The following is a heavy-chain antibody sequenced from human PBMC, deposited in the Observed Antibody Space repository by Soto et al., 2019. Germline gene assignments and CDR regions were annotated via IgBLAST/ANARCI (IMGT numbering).Heavy chain of an antibody. J-gene: IGHJ6*02. CDR2: VSGYSGHS. D-gene: IGHD6-6*01. CDR3: ARDSSSSGYYYGMDV. CDR1: NETLTTYG. V-gene: IGHV1-18*01. Sequence: QVHLVQSGAEVKKPGAAVKVSCKASNETLTTYGISWVRQAPGQGLEWMGWVSGYSGHSSSAQEFQDRVIMTTDTTTYTAYMELRSLTSDDSAVYFCARDSSSSGYYYGMDVWGQWTTVTVSS.